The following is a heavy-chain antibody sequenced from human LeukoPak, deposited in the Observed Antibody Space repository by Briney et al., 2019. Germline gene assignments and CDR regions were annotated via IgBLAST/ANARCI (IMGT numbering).Heavy chain of an antibody. CDR1: GGTFSSYA. V-gene: IGHV1-69*04. CDR3: ARGRKEDYGMDV. Sequence: ASVKVSCTASGGTFSSYAISWVRQAPGQGLEWMGRIIPIFGIANYAQKFQGRVTITADKSTSTAYMELSSLRSEDTAVYYCARGRKEDYGMDVWGKGTTVTVSS. CDR2: IIPIFGIA. J-gene: IGHJ6*04.